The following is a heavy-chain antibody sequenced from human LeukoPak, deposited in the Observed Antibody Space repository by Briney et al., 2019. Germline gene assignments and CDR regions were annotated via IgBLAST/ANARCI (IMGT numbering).Heavy chain of an antibody. CDR1: GGSISSSSYY. V-gene: IGHV4-61*01. J-gene: IGHJ5*02. Sequence: PSETLSLTCTVSGGSISSSSYYWGWIRQPPGKGLEWIGYIYYSGSTNYNPSLKSRVTISVDTSKNQFSLKLSSVTAADTAVYYCAREGNTQPWFDPWGQGTLVTVSS. CDR2: IYYSGST. CDR3: AREGNTQPWFDP. D-gene: IGHD1/OR15-1a*01.